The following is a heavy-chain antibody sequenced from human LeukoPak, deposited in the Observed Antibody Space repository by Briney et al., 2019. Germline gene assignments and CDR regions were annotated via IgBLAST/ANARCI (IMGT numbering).Heavy chain of an antibody. CDR2: INGGNGNT. D-gene: IGHD6-19*01. CDR1: GYTFTSYA. Sequence: ASVTVSCKASGYTFTSYAMHWVRQAPGQRLEWMGWINGGNGNTKYSKKLQGRVTITRDTSASTAYMEVSSLRSEDTAVYYCAREVHSSGWYYFDYWGQGTLVTVSS. V-gene: IGHV1-3*01. CDR3: AREVHSSGWYYFDY. J-gene: IGHJ4*02.